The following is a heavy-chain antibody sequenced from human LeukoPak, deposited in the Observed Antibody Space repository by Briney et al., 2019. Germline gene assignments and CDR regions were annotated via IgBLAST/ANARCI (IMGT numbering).Heavy chain of an antibody. D-gene: IGHD2-2*01. Sequence: SETLSLTCSVSGAPVRDYYWSWIRQSPGKGLEWIAYTSYSGDADYNPSLRSRVAMSIDTTNNQFSLRLTSVTAADTAVYYCARGRGIVVVPAARYFDLWGRGTLVTVSS. J-gene: IGHJ2*01. CDR3: ARGRGIVVVPAARYFDL. CDR1: GAPVRDYY. CDR2: TSYSGDA. V-gene: IGHV4-59*04.